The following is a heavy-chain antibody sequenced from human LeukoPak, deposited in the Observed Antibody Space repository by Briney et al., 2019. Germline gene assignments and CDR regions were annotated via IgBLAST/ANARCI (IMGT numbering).Heavy chain of an antibody. Sequence: SVKVSCKASGGTFSSYSISWVRQAPGQGLEWMGRVFPIFGTPNYEQKLQGKGTITTDESTSTAYTELGSAGCVAPAVYLCSRTADRARVDRRYKYFDYWGQGTLVTVSS. J-gene: IGHJ4*02. CDR1: GGTFSSYS. D-gene: IGHD1-14*01. CDR2: VFPIFGTP. CDR3: SRTADRARVDRRYKYFDY. V-gene: IGHV1-69*05.